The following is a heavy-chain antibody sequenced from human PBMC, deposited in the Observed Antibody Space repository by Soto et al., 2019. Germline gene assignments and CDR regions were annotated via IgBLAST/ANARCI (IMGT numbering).Heavy chain of an antibody. CDR1: GCTFSRYA. CDR2: IIPIFGST. CDR3: ARGDNWTYNWFHP. J-gene: IGHJ5*02. V-gene: IGHV1-69*06. Sequence: ASVKVSCKASGCTFSRYAISWVRQAPGQGLEWMGGIIPIFGSTNYAQKFQGRVTITAEKSTSTAYMELSSLRSEDTAVYYCARGDNWTYNWFHPLGQGTLDIVSS. D-gene: IGHD1-20*01.